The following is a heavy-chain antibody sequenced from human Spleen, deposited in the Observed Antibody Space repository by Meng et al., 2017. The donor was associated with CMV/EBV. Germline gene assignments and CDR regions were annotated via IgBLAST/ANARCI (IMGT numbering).Heavy chain of an antibody. CDR1: GGTFTSYG. D-gene: IGHD5-12*01. V-gene: IGHV1-69*10. CDR2: TVPMFGIV. J-gene: IGHJ6*02. CDR3: AGVPGEYSGYDRTYYYGMDV. Sequence: SVKVSCKASGGTFTSYGVSWVRQPPGQGLEWMGGTVPMFGIVNYAQKFQGRVTITADKSTSTAYMELSSLRSEDTAVYYCAGVPGEYSGYDRTYYYGMDVWGQGTTVTVSS.